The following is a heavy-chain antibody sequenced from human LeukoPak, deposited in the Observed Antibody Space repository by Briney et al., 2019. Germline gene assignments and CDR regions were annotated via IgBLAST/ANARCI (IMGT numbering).Heavy chain of an antibody. Sequence: SETLSLTCTVSVGSINNYFWYWIRQPPGKGLEWIGYTSHSGGTNYNPSLQSRVTMSLGTSKYQFSLNLGSVTAADTAVYYCARRPAARLTFDYWGQGTLVTVSS. CDR1: VGSINNYF. CDR2: TSHSGGT. D-gene: IGHD2-2*01. J-gene: IGHJ4*02. V-gene: IGHV4-59*01. CDR3: ARRPAARLTFDY.